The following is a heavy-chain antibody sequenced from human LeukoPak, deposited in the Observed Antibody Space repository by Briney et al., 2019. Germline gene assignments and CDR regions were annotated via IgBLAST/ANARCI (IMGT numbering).Heavy chain of an antibody. CDR2: IRYDGSNK. V-gene: IGHV3-30*02. Sequence: PGGSLRLSCAASGFTFSSYGMHWVRQAPGKGLEWVAFIRYDGSNKYYADSVKGRFTISRDNSKNTLYLQMNSLRAEDTAVYYCAKEGKGYDYVWGSSYYDYWGQGTLVTVSS. CDR3: AKEGKGYDYVWGSSYYDY. J-gene: IGHJ4*02. D-gene: IGHD3-16*01. CDR1: GFTFSSYG.